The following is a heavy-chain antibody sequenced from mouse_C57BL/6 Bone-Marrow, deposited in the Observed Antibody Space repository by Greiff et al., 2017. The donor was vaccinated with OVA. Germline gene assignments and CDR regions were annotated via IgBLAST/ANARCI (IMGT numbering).Heavy chain of an antibody. CDR2: ISSGGSYT. J-gene: IGHJ3*01. CDR3: ARRNEIYYYGRSYQAWFAY. Sequence: EVQLQQSGGDLVKPGGSLKLSCAASGFTFSSYGMSWVRQTPDKRLEWVATISSGGSYTYYPDSVKGRFTISRDNAKNTLYLQMSSLKSEDTAMDYCARRNEIYYYGRSYQAWFAYWGQGTLVTVAA. CDR1: GFTFSSYG. D-gene: IGHD1-1*01. V-gene: IGHV5-6*01.